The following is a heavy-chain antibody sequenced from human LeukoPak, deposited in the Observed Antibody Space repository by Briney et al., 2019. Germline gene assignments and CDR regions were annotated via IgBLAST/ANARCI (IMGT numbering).Heavy chain of an antibody. V-gene: IGHV4-59*01. Sequence: SETLSLTCTVSGGSISSYYWSWIRQPPGKGLEWIGYIYYSGSTNYNPSLKSRVTISVDTSKNQFSLKLSSVTAADTAVYYCARMGGSYTYWYFDLWGRGTLVTVSS. J-gene: IGHJ2*01. D-gene: IGHD1-26*01. CDR3: ARMGGSYTYWYFDL. CDR2: IYYSGST. CDR1: GGSISSYY.